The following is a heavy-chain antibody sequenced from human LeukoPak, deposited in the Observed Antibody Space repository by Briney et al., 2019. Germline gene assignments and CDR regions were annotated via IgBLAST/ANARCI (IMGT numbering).Heavy chain of an antibody. CDR1: GGTFSSYA. CDR2: IYPGDSDT. J-gene: IGHJ6*02. D-gene: IGHD6-19*01. CDR3: ARLGSGWFTGMDV. Sequence: MVSCRASGGTFSSYAISWVRQAPGQGLEWMGIIYPGDSDTRYSPSFQGQVTISADKSISTAYPQWSSLKASDTAMYYCARLGSGWFTGMDVWGQGTTVTVSS. V-gene: IGHV5-51*01.